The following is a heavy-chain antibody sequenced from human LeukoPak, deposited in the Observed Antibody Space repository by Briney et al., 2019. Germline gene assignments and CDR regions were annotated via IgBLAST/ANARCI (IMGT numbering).Heavy chain of an antibody. J-gene: IGHJ4*02. Sequence: GGSLRLSCAASGFTFSSFAMSWVRQAPGKGLEWVSGISGSGGSTYYADSVKGRLTISRDNSKNTLFLQMNSLRADDTAVYYCAKITDAAVIRSSFDYWGQGTLVAVSS. V-gene: IGHV3-23*01. CDR1: GFTFSSFA. CDR3: AKITDAAVIRSSFDY. CDR2: ISGSGGST. D-gene: IGHD5-18*01.